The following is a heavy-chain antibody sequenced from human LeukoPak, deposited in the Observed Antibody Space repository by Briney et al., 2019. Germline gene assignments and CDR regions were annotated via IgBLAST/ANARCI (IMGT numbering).Heavy chain of an antibody. J-gene: IGHJ6*03. CDR3: ARGRGSFYYYYMDV. CDR1: GFTFGDYV. Sequence: GGSLRLSCAASGFTFGDYVMSWVRQAPGKGLEWVAGINWKGDSTGYVDSVKGRFTISRDNAKNSLYLQMNSLRAEDTALYYCARGRGSFYYYYMDVWGKGTTVTVSS. CDR2: INWKGDST. V-gene: IGHV3-20*04.